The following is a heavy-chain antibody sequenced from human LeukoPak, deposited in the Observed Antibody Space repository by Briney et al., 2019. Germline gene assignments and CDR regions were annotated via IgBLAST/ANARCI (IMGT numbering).Heavy chain of an antibody. D-gene: IGHD3-22*01. Sequence: GGSLRLSCAASGFTFSDYYMSWIRQAPGKGLEWVSYISSSSSYIYYADSLKGRFTISRDNYKNTLYLQMNSLRAEDTAVYYCAKVDYYDSSGNYPNWFDPWGQGTLVTVSS. CDR3: AKVDYYDSSGNYPNWFDP. V-gene: IGHV3-11*05. J-gene: IGHJ5*02. CDR2: ISSSSSYI. CDR1: GFTFSDYY.